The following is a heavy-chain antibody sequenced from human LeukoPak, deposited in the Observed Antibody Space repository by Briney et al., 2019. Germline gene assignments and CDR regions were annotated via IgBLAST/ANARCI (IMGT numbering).Heavy chain of an antibody. Sequence: GASVKVPCKASGYTFTSYDMYWVRQAPGQRLEWMGWIIVGNGNTKYSQKFQGRVIITTDTSASTVYMELSSLRSEDTAVYYCARDAVVGTGIAFDVWGQGTMVTVSS. CDR1: GYTFTSYD. CDR3: ARDAVVGTGIAFDV. D-gene: IGHD4-23*01. J-gene: IGHJ3*01. V-gene: IGHV1-3*01. CDR2: IIVGNGNT.